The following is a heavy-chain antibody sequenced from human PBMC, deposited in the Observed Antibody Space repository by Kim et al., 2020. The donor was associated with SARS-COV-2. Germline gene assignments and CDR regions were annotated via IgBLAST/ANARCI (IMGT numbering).Heavy chain of an antibody. D-gene: IGHD4-17*01. V-gene: IGHV4-59*13. CDR1: GDSFSSYY. CDR3: VGTDYGKYGMDV. CDR2: IYYSGST. J-gene: IGHJ6*02. Sequence: SETLSLTCTVSGDSFSSYYWSWIRQPPGKGLEWIGYIYYSGSTNYNPSLKSRVTISIDTSKNQFSLKLSSVTAADTAVYYCVGTDYGKYGMDVWGQGTTGTVSS.